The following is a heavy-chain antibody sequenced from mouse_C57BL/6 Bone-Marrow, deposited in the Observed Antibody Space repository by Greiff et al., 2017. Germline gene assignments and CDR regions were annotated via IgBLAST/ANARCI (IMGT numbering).Heavy chain of an antibody. CDR3: ARDYGNYGDYFDY. CDR1: GYTFTSYW. Sequence: QVQLQQPGAELVKPGASVKLSCKASGYTFTSYWMHWVKQRPGQGLEWIGMIHPNSGSTNYNEKFKSKATLTVDKSSSTAYMQLSSLTSEDSAVYYCARDYGNYGDYFDYWGQGTTLTVAS. D-gene: IGHD2-1*01. CDR2: IHPNSGST. J-gene: IGHJ2*01. V-gene: IGHV1-64*01.